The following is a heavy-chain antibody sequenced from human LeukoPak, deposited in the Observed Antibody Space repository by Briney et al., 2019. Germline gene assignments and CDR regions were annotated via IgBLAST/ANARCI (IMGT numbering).Heavy chain of an antibody. J-gene: IGHJ3*02. D-gene: IGHD2-2*01. CDR3: AGVHPQRPDCSSTSCFVDAFDI. V-gene: IGHV3-21*01. CDR2: ISGTSSYI. CDR1: GFSVNSKY. Sequence: PGGSLRLSCAASGFSVNSKYMSWVRQAPGKGLEWVLSISGTSSYIYYADSVKGRFTISRDNAKNSLSLQMNSLRAEDTAVYYCAGVHPQRPDCSSTSCFVDAFDIWGQGTMVTVSS.